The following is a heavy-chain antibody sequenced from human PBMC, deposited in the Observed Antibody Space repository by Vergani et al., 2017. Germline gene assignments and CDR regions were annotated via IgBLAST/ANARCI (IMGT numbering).Heavy chain of an antibody. V-gene: IGHV4-61*02. CDR1: GASVSRGTYY. D-gene: IGHD2-21*01. J-gene: IGHJ6*03. CDR2: MYTSGHT. Sequence: QVQLQESGPGLLKPSQTLSLTCTVSGASVSRGTYYWTWIRQPAGKKLEWIVRMYTSGHTIYNPSLESRVTMSVDTSKNQFSLQLSSVTAADTAVYYCARASHCINCYSDWPNGPGYYYMDGRGKGTTVTVSS. CDR3: ARASHCINCYSDWPNGPGYYYMDG.